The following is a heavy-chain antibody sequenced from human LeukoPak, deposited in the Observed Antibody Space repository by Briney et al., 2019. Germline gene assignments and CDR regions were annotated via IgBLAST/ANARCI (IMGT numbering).Heavy chain of an antibody. CDR1: GGSISSSNW. V-gene: IGHV4-4*02. D-gene: IGHD4-17*01. Sequence: SGPTLVKPSETLSLTCAVSGGSISSSNWWSWVRQPPGKGLEWIGEIYHSGSTNYNPSLKSRVTISVDKSKNQFSLKLSSVTAADTAVYYCARGAYNYGDTYYFDYWGQGTLVTVSS. J-gene: IGHJ4*02. CDR3: ARGAYNYGDTYYFDY. CDR2: IYHSGST.